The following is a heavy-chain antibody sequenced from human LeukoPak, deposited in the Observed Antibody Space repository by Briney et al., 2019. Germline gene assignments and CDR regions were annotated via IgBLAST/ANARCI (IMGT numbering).Heavy chain of an antibody. Sequence: SETLSLTCTVSAVSISSSSYLWGWFRQPPGKGLEWVGTISYRGTTYYHPSLKSRVTISVDTSKNQFSLRLSSVTAADTAVYYCARRENSSGRSAGNYWFDPWGQGTLVTVSS. V-gene: IGHV4-39*01. CDR2: ISYRGTT. D-gene: IGHD2-15*01. J-gene: IGHJ5*02. CDR1: AVSISSSSYL. CDR3: ARRENSSGRSAGNYWFDP.